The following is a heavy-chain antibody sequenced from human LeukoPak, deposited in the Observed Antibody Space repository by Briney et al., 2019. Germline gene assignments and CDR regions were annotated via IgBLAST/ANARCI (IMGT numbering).Heavy chain of an antibody. CDR2: LYIGGSS. J-gene: IGHJ4*02. CDR1: GGSISSDY. CDR3: ARVGRGRASTGFDY. D-gene: IGHD3-10*01. Sequence: SETLSLTCTVSGGSISSDYWSWIRQPAGQGLEWIGRLYIGGSSNSNPALKSRVTISVDTSKNQFSLKLNSVTAADTAVYYCARVGRGRASTGFDYWGQGTLVTVSS. V-gene: IGHV4-4*07.